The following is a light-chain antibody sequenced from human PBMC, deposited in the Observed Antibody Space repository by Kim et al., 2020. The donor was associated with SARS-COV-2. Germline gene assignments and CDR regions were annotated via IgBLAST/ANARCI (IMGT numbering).Light chain of an antibody. Sequence: QSALTQPASVSGSPGQSITISCTGTSSDVGGYNYVSWYQHHPGKAPKLMIYDVSKRPSGVSNRFSGSKSGNTASLTISGLQAEDEADYYCSSYTSSNTFVFGGGTQLTVL. CDR2: DVS. V-gene: IGLV2-14*03. CDR3: SSYTSSNTFV. CDR1: SSDVGGYNY. J-gene: IGLJ2*01.